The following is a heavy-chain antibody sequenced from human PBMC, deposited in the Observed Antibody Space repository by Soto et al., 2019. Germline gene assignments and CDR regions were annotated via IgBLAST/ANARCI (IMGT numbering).Heavy chain of an antibody. CDR2: IYYSGST. Sequence: SETLSLTCTVSGGSISSGGYYWSWIRQHPGKGLEWIGYIYYSGSTYYNPSLKSRVTISVDTSKNQFSLKLSSVTAADTAVYYCARAVATIRGPSPEYFQHWGQGTLVTVSS. J-gene: IGHJ1*01. CDR1: GGSISSGGYY. D-gene: IGHD5-12*01. CDR3: ARAVATIRGPSPEYFQH. V-gene: IGHV4-31*03.